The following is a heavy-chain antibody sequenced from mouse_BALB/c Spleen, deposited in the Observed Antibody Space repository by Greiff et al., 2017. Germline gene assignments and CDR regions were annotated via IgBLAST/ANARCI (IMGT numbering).Heavy chain of an antibody. CDR3: ARQYGNRYYAMDY. Sequence: EVHLVESGGGLVQPGGSLKLSCAASGFTFSSYTMSWVRQTPEKRLEWVAYISNGGGSTYYPDTVKGRFTISRDNAKNTLYLQMSSLKSEDTAMYYCARQYGNRYYAMDYWGQGTSVTVSS. CDR2: ISNGGGST. CDR1: GFTFSSYT. J-gene: IGHJ4*01. V-gene: IGHV5-12-2*01. D-gene: IGHD2-1*01.